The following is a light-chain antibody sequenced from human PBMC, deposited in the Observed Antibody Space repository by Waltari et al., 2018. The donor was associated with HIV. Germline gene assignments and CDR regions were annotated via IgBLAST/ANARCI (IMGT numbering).Light chain of an antibody. J-gene: IGLJ2*01. CDR1: STDVGGYDY. CDR3: TSYRSGSTLV. V-gene: IGLV2-14*01. CDR2: EVT. Sequence: QSALTQPASVSGSPGQSFTLSRTCTSTDVGGYDYVRWYQQHPGKAPKLMIFEVTYRPSGVSHRFSGSKSGNTASLTISGLQAEDEADYYCTSYRSGSTLVVGGGTKVTVL.